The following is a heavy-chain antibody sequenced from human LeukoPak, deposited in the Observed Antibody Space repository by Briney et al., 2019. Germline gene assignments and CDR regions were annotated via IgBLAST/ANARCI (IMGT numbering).Heavy chain of an antibody. Sequence: GGSLRLSCAASGFTFSNFGMTWVRQAPGQGLEWVSSIHGAGAVTGYADSVKGRFTTSRDNSENTLYLHMDSLRADDMAVYYCARDPNGDYIGAFDFRGQGTMVTVSS. J-gene: IGHJ3*01. CDR1: GFTFSNFG. V-gene: IGHV3-23*01. CDR3: ARDPNGDYIGAFDF. D-gene: IGHD4-11*01. CDR2: IHGAGAVT.